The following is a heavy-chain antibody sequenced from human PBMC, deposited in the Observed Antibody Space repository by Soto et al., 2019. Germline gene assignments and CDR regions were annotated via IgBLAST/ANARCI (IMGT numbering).Heavy chain of an antibody. CDR3: ARHELTMVNLDY. V-gene: IGHV4-39*01. D-gene: IGHD3-10*01. CDR2: IYYSGST. Sequence: QLQLQESGPGLVKPSETLSLTCTVSGGSISSSSYYWGWIRQPPGQGLEWIGSIYYSGSTYYNPSLKSRVTISVDTSKNQFSLKLSSVTAADTAVYYCARHELTMVNLDYWGQGTLVTVSS. J-gene: IGHJ4*02. CDR1: GGSISSSSYY.